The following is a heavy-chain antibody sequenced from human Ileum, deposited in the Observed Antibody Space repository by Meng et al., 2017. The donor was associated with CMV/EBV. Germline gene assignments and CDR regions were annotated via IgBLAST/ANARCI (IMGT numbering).Heavy chain of an antibody. J-gene: IGHJ4*02. CDR3: TYGWPLKY. V-gene: IGHV6-1*01. CDR2: TWYGSKWYY. D-gene: IGHD3-10*01. CDR1: DSVSISTES. Sequence: LHQSGPGLEKPSQSLSLTCAGDSVSISTESWNWIRQSPSRGLEWLGRTWYGSKWYYEYAVSVKSRITIIPDTSQNQISLQLNSVTPDDTAVYYCTYGWPLKYWGQGSLVTVSS.